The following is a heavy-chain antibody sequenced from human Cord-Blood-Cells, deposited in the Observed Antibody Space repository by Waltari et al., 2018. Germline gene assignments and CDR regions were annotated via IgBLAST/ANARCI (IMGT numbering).Heavy chain of an antibody. V-gene: IGHV3-15*01. Sequence: EVQLVESGGGLVKPGGSLRLSCAASGFNFSNAWMSWVRQAPGKGLEWVGRIKSKTDGGTTDYAEHVKGRFTISRDDSKNTLYLQMNSLKTEDTAVYYCTTDSRGKYNWNYFFDYWGQGTLVTVSS. D-gene: IGHD1-7*01. CDR2: IKSKTDGGTT. CDR1: GFNFSNAW. J-gene: IGHJ4*02. CDR3: TTDSRGKYNWNYFFDY.